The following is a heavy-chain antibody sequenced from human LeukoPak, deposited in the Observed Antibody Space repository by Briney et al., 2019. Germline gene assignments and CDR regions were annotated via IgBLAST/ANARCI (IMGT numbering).Heavy chain of an antibody. Sequence: GGSLRLSCAASGFTFSSYAMSWVRQAPGKGLEWVSAISGSGGSTYYADSVKGRFTISRDNSKNTVYLQMNSLRAEDTAVYYCATPYYYGSGSYWPFDYWGQGTLVTVSS. CDR1: GFTFSSYA. J-gene: IGHJ4*02. V-gene: IGHV3-23*01. CDR2: ISGSGGST. D-gene: IGHD3-10*01. CDR3: ATPYYYGSGSYWPFDY.